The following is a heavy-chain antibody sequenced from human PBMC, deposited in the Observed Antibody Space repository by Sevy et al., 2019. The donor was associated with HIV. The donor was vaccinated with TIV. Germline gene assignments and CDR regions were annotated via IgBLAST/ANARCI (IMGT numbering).Heavy chain of an antibody. V-gene: IGHV1-18*04. J-gene: IGHJ4*02. CDR1: GYTFTSYG. D-gene: IGHD3-16*02. Sequence: ASVKVSCKASGYTFTSYGISWVQQAPGQGLEWMGWISAYNGNTNYAQKLQGRVTMTTDTSTSTAYMELRSLRSDDTAVYYCARENMITFGGVIVIRPFDYWGQGTLVTVSS. CDR2: ISAYNGNT. CDR3: ARENMITFGGVIVIRPFDY.